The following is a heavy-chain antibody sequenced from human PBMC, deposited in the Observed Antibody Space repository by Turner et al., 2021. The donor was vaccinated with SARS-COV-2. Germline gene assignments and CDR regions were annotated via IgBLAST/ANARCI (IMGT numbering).Heavy chain of an antibody. J-gene: IGHJ3*02. CDR1: GFTFSSYA. Sequence: EVQLVESGGGLVQPGGSLRLSCSASGFTFSSYAMHWVRQAPGKGLEYVSAISSNGITTYYADSVKGRFTISRDNSKNTLYLQMSSLRAEDTAVYYCARDHYYDSSGYTLDAFDIWGQGTMVTISS. V-gene: IGHV3-64D*06. CDR3: ARDHYYDSSGYTLDAFDI. CDR2: ISSNGITT. D-gene: IGHD3-22*01.